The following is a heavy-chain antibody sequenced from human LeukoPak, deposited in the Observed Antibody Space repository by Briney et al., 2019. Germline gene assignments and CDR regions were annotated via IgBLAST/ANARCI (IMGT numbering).Heavy chain of an antibody. Sequence: WDPLSLTCTVSGDSISSYYWSWIRQPPGKGLEWIGYIYYSGNNNYNPSLNSRVTMSVDTSKNQFSLRLSSVTAADTAVYYCARGRWGIAAAGTSYWGQGTLVGVST. CDR1: GDSISSYY. CDR3: ARGRWGIAAAGTSY. J-gene: IGHJ4*02. V-gene: IGHV4-59*07. D-gene: IGHD6-13*01. CDR2: IYYSGNN.